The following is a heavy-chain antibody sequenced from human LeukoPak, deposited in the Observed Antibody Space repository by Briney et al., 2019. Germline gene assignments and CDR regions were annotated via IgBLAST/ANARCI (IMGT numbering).Heavy chain of an antibody. Sequence: GGSLRLSCAASGFTFSGYGMHWVRQAPGKGLEWVAVIWYDGSNKYYADSVKGRFTISRDNAKNSLYLQMNSLRAEDTAVYYCARDIEARAFDIWGQGTMVTVSS. J-gene: IGHJ3*02. CDR3: ARDIEARAFDI. CDR2: IWYDGSNK. V-gene: IGHV3-33*01. CDR1: GFTFSGYG. D-gene: IGHD2-15*01.